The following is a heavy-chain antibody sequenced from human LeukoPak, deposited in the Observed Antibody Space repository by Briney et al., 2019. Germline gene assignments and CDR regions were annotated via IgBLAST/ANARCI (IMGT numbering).Heavy chain of an antibody. D-gene: IGHD3-3*02. V-gene: IGHV3-30*03. CDR3: ARDSQHLNFDY. CDR1: GFTFSSYG. Sequence: GGSLRLSCAASGFTFSSYGMHWVRQAPGKGLDWVAVISSDGTSKYSADSVKGRFSISRDNSKNTLYLQMNSLRAEDTAVYYCARDSQHLNFDYWGQGTLVTVSS. J-gene: IGHJ4*02. CDR2: ISSDGTSK.